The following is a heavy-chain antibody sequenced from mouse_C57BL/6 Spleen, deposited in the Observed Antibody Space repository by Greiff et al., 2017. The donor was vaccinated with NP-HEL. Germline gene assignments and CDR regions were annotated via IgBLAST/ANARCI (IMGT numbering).Heavy chain of an antibody. CDR2: IYPRSGNT. CDR3: AREGYYDYDGFAY. D-gene: IGHD2-4*01. J-gene: IGHJ3*01. CDR1: GCTFTSYG. Sequence: VQLQQSGAELARPGASVKLSCKASGCTFTSYGISWVKQRTGQGLEWIGEIYPRSGNTYYNEKFKGKATLTADKSSSTAYMELRSLTSEDSAVYFCAREGYYDYDGFAYWGQGTLVTVSA. V-gene: IGHV1-81*01.